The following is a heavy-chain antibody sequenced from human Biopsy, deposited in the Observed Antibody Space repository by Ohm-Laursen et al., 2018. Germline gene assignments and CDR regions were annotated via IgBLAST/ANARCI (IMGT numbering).Heavy chain of an antibody. V-gene: IGHV3-48*03. Sequence: SLRLSCAASGFTFTSYEMNWVRQTSGKGLEWVANIHYTGSPIYYADSVRGRFTISRDNGEYSLFLQMNSLRAEDTAVYYCARSYFWGSYRSPYFDSWGQGTLVAVSS. J-gene: IGHJ4*02. CDR3: ARSYFWGSYRSPYFDS. D-gene: IGHD3-16*02. CDR1: GFTFTSYE. CDR2: IHYTGSPI.